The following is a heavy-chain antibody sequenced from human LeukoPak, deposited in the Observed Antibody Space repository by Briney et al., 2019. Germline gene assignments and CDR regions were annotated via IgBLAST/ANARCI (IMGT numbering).Heavy chain of an antibody. CDR1: GFTFSSYG. CDR3: AKDPLPVITTGWDFDI. J-gene: IGHJ3*02. CDR2: IWYDGSNK. Sequence: PGRSLRLSCAASGFTFSSYGMHWVRQAPGKGLEWVAVIWYDGSNKYYADSVKGRFTISRDNSKNTLYLQMNSLGAEDTAVYYCAKDPLPVITTGWDFDIWGQGTMVTVSS. D-gene: IGHD3-22*01. V-gene: IGHV3-33*06.